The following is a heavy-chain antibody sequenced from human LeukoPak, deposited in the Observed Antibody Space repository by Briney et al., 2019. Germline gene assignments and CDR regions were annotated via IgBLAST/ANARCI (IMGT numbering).Heavy chain of an antibody. J-gene: IGHJ3*02. CDR3: AAVKSGITGTTAFDI. D-gene: IGHD1-20*01. CDR1: GFTFTSSA. V-gene: IGHV1-58*02. CDR2: IVVGSGNT. Sequence: GTSVKVSCKASGFTFTSSAMQWVRQARGQRLEWIGWIVVGSGNTNYAQKFQERATITRGMSTSTAYMELSSLRSEDTAVYYCAAVKSGITGTTAFDIWGQGTMVTVSS.